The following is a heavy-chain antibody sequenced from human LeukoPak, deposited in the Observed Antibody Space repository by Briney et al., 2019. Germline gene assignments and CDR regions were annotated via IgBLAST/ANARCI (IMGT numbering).Heavy chain of an antibody. Sequence: GDSVKVSCKASGYTFSSYGISWVRQAPGQGLEWMGWISIYSGNTRYIEDLQGRLTMTTDTSTNTAYMELRSLRSDDTAIYFCARGKYFDWGIHAHYFVYWGQGTLVTVSS. D-gene: IGHD3-9*01. CDR2: ISIYSGNT. CDR1: GYTFSSYG. CDR3: ARGKYFDWGIHAHYFVY. J-gene: IGHJ4*02. V-gene: IGHV1-18*01.